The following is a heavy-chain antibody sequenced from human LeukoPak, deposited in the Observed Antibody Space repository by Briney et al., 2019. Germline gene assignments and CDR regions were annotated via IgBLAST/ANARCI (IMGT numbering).Heavy chain of an antibody. CDR3: ARRRGITIFGVALNNWFDP. Sequence: ASVKVSCKASGYTFTGYYMHWVRQAPGQGLEWMGWINPNSCGTNYAQKFQGRVTMTRDTSISTAYMEMSSLRSEDTAAYYCARRRGITIFGVALNNWFDPWGQGTLVTVSS. J-gene: IGHJ5*02. D-gene: IGHD3-3*01. CDR2: INPNSCGT. V-gene: IGHV1-2*02. CDR1: GYTFTGYY.